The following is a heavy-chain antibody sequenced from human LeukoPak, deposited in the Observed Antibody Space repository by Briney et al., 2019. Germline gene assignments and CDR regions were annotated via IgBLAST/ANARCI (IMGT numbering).Heavy chain of an antibody. V-gene: IGHV3-21*01. CDR1: GGSFSGYY. D-gene: IGHD1-14*01. J-gene: IGHJ4*02. CDR3: ARRYLYYFDY. CDR2: ISSSSSYI. Sequence: ETLSLTCAVYGGSFSGYYWSWIRQPPGKGLEWVSSISSSSSYIYYADSVKGRFTISRDNAKNSLYLQMNSLRAEDTAVYYCARRYLYYFDYWGQGTLVTVSS.